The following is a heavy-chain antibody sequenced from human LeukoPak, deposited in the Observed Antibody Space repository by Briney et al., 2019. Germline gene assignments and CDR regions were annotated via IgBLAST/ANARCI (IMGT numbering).Heavy chain of an antibody. CDR1: GFTFSSYE. CDR2: ISSSGSTI. Sequence: GGSLRLSCAAPGFTFSSYEMNWVRQAPGKGLEWVSYISSSGSTIYYADSVKGRFTISRDNAKNSLYLQMNSLRAEDTALYYCAKAIWAGGSGSYCFDYWGQGTLVTVSS. CDR3: AKAIWAGGSGSYCFDY. D-gene: IGHD3-10*01. J-gene: IGHJ4*02. V-gene: IGHV3-48*03.